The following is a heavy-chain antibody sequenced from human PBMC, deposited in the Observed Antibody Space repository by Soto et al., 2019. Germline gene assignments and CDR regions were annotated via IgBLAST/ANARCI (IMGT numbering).Heavy chain of an antibody. CDR1: GFTFSNYY. J-gene: IGHJ4*02. D-gene: IGHD5-18*01. Sequence: EVQLVESGGGLVQPGGSLRLSCAASGFTFSNYYMSWVRQAPGKGLEWVANIKQDGSDKFYVDSVKGRFTISRDNAKNSLYLQMNSLTAEDTAVYYCVTDSPFDYWGQGTLVTVSS. V-gene: IGHV3-7*03. CDR2: IKQDGSDK. CDR3: VTDSPFDY.